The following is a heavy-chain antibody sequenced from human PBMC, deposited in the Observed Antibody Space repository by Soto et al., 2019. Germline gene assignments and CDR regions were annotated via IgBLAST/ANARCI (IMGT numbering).Heavy chain of an antibody. D-gene: IGHD2-2*01. CDR2: ISGSGGST. Sequence: GGSLGLSCAASGFTFSSYAMSWVRQAPGKGLEWVSAISGSGGSTYYADSVKGRFTISRDNSKNTLYLQMNSLRAEDTAVYYCAKAGGYCSSTSCYELDYWGQGTLVTVSS. J-gene: IGHJ4*02. CDR1: GFTFSSYA. V-gene: IGHV3-23*01. CDR3: AKAGGYCSSTSCYELDY.